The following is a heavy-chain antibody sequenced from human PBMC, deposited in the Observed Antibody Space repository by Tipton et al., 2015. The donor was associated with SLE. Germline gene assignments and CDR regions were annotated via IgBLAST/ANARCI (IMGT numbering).Heavy chain of an antibody. CDR2: IYYTGST. J-gene: IGHJ4*02. CDR3: VGDYGDSKFDY. D-gene: IGHD4-17*01. CDR1: GYSITSGYY. V-gene: IGHV4-38-2*02. Sequence: TLSLTCAVSGYSITSGYYWGWIRQPPGKGLEWIGSIYYTGSTSYNPSLKSRVTISVDTSKNQFSLRLSSVSATDTAVYYCVGDYGDSKFDYWGQGMMVTVSS.